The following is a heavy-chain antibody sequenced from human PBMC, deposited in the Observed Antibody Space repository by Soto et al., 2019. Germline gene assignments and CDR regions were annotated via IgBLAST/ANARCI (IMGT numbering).Heavy chain of an antibody. J-gene: IGHJ6*02. D-gene: IGHD3-10*01. CDR2: IYYSGST. CDR3: ARLYGSGSYYYYYYYGMDV. Sequence: PSETLSLTCTVSGGSISSSSYYWGWIRQPPGKGLEWIGSIYYSGSTYYNPSLKSRVTISVDTSKNQFSLKLSSVTAADTAVYYCARLYGSGSYYYYYYYGMDVWGQGTTVT. V-gene: IGHV4-39*01. CDR1: GGSISSSSYY.